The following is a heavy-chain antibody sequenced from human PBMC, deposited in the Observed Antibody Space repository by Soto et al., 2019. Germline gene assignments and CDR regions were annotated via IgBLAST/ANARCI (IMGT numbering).Heavy chain of an antibody. Sequence: TGGSLRLSCAASGLNFSTYGMNWVRQAPGKGLEWVAVISYDGSNKYYADSVKGRFTISRDNSKNTLYLQMNSLRAEDTAVYYCAKDTYGSGRYYYYGMDVWGQGTTVTVSS. D-gene: IGHD3-10*01. V-gene: IGHV3-30*18. J-gene: IGHJ6*02. CDR3: AKDTYGSGRYYYYGMDV. CDR2: ISYDGSNK. CDR1: GLNFSTYG.